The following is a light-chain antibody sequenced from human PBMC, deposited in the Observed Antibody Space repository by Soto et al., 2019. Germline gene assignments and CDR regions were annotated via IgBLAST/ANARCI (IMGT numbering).Light chain of an antibody. CDR2: GAL. J-gene: IGKJ1*01. V-gene: IGKV3-20*01. Sequence: EIVLTQSPGTLSLSPGERATLSCRASQSVSSNYLAWYQQNPGQAPRLLIYGALSRATGIPDRFSGSGSGTDFTLTISRLEPEDFAVYYCQHYGSSPETFGQGAKADNK. CDR3: QHYGSSPET. CDR1: QSVSSNY.